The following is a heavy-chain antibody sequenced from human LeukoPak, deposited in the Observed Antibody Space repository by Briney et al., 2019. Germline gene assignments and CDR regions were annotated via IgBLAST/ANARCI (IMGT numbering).Heavy chain of an antibody. J-gene: IGHJ4*02. CDR3: ARGDSSNYYDSSGYQPLDY. CDR1: GGSISSGGYY. Sequence: PSQTLSLTCTVSGGSISSGGYYWSWIRQPPGKGLEWIGEINHSGSTNYNPSLKSRVTISVDTSKNQFSLKLSSVTAADTAVYYCARGDSSNYYDSSGYQPLDYWGQGTLVTVSS. D-gene: IGHD3-22*01. CDR2: INHSGST. V-gene: IGHV4-30-2*01.